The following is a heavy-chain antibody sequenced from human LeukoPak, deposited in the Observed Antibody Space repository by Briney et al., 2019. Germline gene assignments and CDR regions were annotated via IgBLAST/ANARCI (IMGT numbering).Heavy chain of an antibody. Sequence: ASVKVSCKASGYTFTSYGISWVRQAPGRGLEWMGWISAYNGNTNYAQKLQGRVAMTTDTSTSTAYMELRSLRSDDTAVYYCASGRLGYYDSRADRGYFDYWGQGTLVTVSS. J-gene: IGHJ4*02. CDR3: ASGRLGYYDSRADRGYFDY. V-gene: IGHV1-18*01. CDR1: GYTFTSYG. CDR2: ISAYNGNT. D-gene: IGHD3-22*01.